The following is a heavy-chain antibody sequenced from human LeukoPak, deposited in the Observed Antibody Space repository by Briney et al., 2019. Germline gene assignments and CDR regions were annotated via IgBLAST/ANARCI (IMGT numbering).Heavy chain of an antibody. CDR3: AKEANFWSGYYFDY. V-gene: IGHV3-23*01. Sequence: AGGSLRLSXAASGSTFSSYAMSWVRQAPGKGLEWVSAISGSGGSTYYADSVKGRFTISRDNSKNTLYLQMNSLRAEDTAVYYCAKEANFWSGYYFDYWGQGTLVTVSS. CDR1: GSTFSSYA. J-gene: IGHJ4*02. D-gene: IGHD3-3*01. CDR2: ISGSGGST.